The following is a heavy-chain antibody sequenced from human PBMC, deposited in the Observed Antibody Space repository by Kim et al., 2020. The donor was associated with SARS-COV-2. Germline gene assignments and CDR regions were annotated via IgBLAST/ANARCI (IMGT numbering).Heavy chain of an antibody. D-gene: IGHD2-8*01. CDR1: GGTFSSYA. CDR2: IIPIFGTA. J-gene: IGHJ6*02. Sequence: SVKVSCKASGGTFSSYAISWVRQAPGQGLEWMGGIIPIFGTANYAQKFQGRDTITADESTSTAYMELSSLRSEDTAVYYFASTPLVLMELYYYYGMDVWGQETTVTVSS. CDR3: ASTPLVLMELYYYYGMDV. V-gene: IGHV1-69*13.